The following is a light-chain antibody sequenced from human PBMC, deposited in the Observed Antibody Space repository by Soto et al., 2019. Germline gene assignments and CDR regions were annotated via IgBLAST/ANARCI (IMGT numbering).Light chain of an antibody. J-gene: IGLJ2*01. Sequence: QSVLTQPPSASGTPGQRVTISCSGSSSNIGSNYVYWYQQLPGTAPKLLIYRNNQRPSGVPDRFSGSKSGTSASLAISGLRSEDEADYYCAAWEDSLIRFGGGTKVTVL. CDR3: AAWEDSLIR. CDR2: RNN. V-gene: IGLV1-47*01. CDR1: SSNIGSNY.